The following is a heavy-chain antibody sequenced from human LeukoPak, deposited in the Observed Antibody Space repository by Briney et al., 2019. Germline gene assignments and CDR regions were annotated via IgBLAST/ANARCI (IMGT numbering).Heavy chain of an antibody. Sequence: PSETLSLTCAVYGGSFSGYYWSWIRQPPGKGLEWIGEINHSGSTNYNPSLKSRVTISVDTSKNQFSLKLGSVTAADTAVYYCARGARMRVRKNWFDPWGQGTLVTVSS. CDR1: GGSFSGYY. J-gene: IGHJ5*02. D-gene: IGHD3-10*01. CDR3: ARGARMRVRKNWFDP. CDR2: INHSGST. V-gene: IGHV4-34*01.